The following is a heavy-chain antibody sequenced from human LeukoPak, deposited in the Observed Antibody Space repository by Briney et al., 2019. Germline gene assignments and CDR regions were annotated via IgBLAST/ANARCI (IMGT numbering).Heavy chain of an antibody. CDR2: MNPNSGNT. CDR3: ARVGAAEGYYYYGMDV. D-gene: IGHD2-15*01. V-gene: IGHV1-8*01. J-gene: IGHJ6*02. Sequence: ASVKASCKASGYTFTSYDINWVRQATGQGLEWMGWMNPNSGNTGYAQKFQGRVTMTRNTSISTAYMELSSLRSEDTAVYYCARVGAAEGYYYYGMDVWGQGTTVTVSS. CDR1: GYTFTSYD.